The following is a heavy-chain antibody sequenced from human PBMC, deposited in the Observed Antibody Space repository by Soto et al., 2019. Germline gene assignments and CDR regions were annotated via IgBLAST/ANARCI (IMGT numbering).Heavy chain of an antibody. D-gene: IGHD3-3*01. Sequence: PGGSVRLSCTASGFTFSSHWMTWVRQAPGKALEWVANIKQDGSEEYYVDSVKGRFTISRDNAKNSLFLQMNSLRAEDTAVYYCASRPSDRNYYGVFDYWGQGTLVTISS. CDR3: ASRPSDRNYYGVFDY. V-gene: IGHV3-7*03. CDR1: GFTFSSHW. CDR2: IKQDGSEE. J-gene: IGHJ4*02.